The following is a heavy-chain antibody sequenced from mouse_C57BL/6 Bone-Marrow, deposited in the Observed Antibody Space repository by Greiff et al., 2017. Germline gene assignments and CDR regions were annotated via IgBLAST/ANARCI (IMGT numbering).Heavy chain of an antibody. D-gene: IGHD2-3*01. J-gene: IGHJ4*01. CDR1: GFSLSTFGMG. CDR3: ARIATIYDGYPLYAMDD. CDR2: IWWDDDK. Sequence: QVTLKVSGPGILQPSQTLSLTCSFSGFSLSTFGMGVGWIRQPSGKGLEWLAHIWWDDDKYYNPALKSSLTISKGTSKNQVFLKIAKVDTADTATYYCARIATIYDGYPLYAMDDWGQGTSVTVSA. V-gene: IGHV8-8*01.